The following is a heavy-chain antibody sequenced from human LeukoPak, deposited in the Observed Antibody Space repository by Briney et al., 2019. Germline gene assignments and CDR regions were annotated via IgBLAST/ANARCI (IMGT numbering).Heavy chain of an antibody. V-gene: IGHV3-23*01. CDR1: GFTFSSSA. CDR2: ISGGGAST. J-gene: IGHJ4*02. CDR3: AKRDGYNSNYFDY. D-gene: IGHD5-24*01. Sequence: GGSLRFSCAASGFTFSSSAMSWVRQVPGKGLEWVSAISGGGASTYYADSVKGRFTISRDNSKNTLYLQMNSLRAEDTAVYYCAKRDGYNSNYFDYWGQGTLVTVSS.